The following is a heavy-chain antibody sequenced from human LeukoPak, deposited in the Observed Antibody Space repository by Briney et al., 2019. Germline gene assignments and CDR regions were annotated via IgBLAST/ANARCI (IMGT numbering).Heavy chain of an antibody. J-gene: IGHJ6*02. D-gene: IGHD6-19*01. CDR3: ARDLAGGASYGMDV. Sequence: GSLRLSCAASGFTVSSSYVTWVRQAPGKGLEWVSVIYSGGSTYYADSVKGRFTISRDNAKNSLYLQMNSLRAEDTAVYYCARDLAGGASYGMDVWGQGTTVTVSS. V-gene: IGHV3-66*01. CDR1: GFTVSSSY. CDR2: IYSGGST.